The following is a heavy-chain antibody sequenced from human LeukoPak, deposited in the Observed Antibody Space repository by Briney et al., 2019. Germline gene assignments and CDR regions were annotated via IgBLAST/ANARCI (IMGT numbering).Heavy chain of an antibody. D-gene: IGHD6-13*01. J-gene: IGHJ5*02. CDR2: INPNSGDT. Sequence: GGSLRLSCAASGFTFTAYYMHWVRQAPGQGLEWMGWINPNSGDTNYAQKFQGRVTMTRDTSISTAYMDLNRLRSDDTAVYYCTRGRAATGIFWFDPWGQGTLVTVSS. CDR3: TRGRAATGIFWFDP. CDR1: GFTFTAYY. V-gene: IGHV1-2*02.